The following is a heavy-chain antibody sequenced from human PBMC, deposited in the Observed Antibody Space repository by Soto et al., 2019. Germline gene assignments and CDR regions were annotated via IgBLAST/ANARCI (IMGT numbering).Heavy chain of an antibody. J-gene: IGHJ3*02. CDR3: AREDQDDYGDYGAFDI. CDR1: GFTFSSYG. CDR2: IWYDGSNK. V-gene: IGHV3-33*01. Sequence: GGSLRLSCAASGFTFSSYGMHWVRQAPGKGLEWVAVIWYDGSNKYYADSVKGRFTISRDNSKNTLYLQMNSLRAEDTAVYYCAREDQDDYGDYGAFDIWGQGTMVTVSS. D-gene: IGHD4-17*01.